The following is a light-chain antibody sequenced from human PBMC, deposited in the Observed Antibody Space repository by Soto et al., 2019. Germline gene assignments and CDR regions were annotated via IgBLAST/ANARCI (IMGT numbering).Light chain of an antibody. Sequence: QSVLTQPASVSGSPGQSITISCIGTRSDIGGYNYVSWYQQHPGKAPKLMIYEVSTRPSGVSNRFSGSKSGNTASLTISGLQAEDEADYYCSSYTSSSSHYAFGTGTKVTVL. J-gene: IGLJ1*01. CDR2: EVS. CDR3: SSYTSSSSHYA. CDR1: RSDIGGYNY. V-gene: IGLV2-14*01.